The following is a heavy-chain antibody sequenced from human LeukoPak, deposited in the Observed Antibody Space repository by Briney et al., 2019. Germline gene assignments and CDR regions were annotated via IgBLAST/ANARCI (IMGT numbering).Heavy chain of an antibody. J-gene: IGHJ4*02. V-gene: IGHV1-69*05. CDR3: ARGNFDSSGWYFDY. CDR2: TIPMFGTA. CDR1: GGTFSNYA. Sequence: SVKVSCKASGGTFSNYAITWVRQAPGQGLEWMGRTIPMFGTANYAQKFQGRVTITTDVSTSTAYMELSSLRSEDTAVYYCARGNFDSSGWYFDYWGQGTLVTVSS. D-gene: IGHD3-22*01.